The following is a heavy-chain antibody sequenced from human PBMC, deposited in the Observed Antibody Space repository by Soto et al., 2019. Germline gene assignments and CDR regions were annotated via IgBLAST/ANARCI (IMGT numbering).Heavy chain of an antibody. CDR2: IIPIFGTA. CDR1: GCTVSSYA. Sequence: WASVKVSGKASGCTVSSYAISWVRQAPGQGLEWMGGIIPIFGTANYAQKFQGRVTITADESTSTAYMELSSLRSEDTAVYYCAMAYCSSTSCYTDYYHGMDVWGQGTTVTVSS. V-gene: IGHV1-69*13. J-gene: IGHJ6*02. D-gene: IGHD2-2*02. CDR3: AMAYCSSTSCYTDYYHGMDV.